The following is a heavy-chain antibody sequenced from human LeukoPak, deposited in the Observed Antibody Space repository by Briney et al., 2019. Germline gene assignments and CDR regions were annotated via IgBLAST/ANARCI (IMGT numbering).Heavy chain of an antibody. CDR3: AREGYCSGGSCYSDAFDI. J-gene: IGHJ3*02. CDR1: GFTVSSNY. V-gene: IGHV3-66*01. Sequence: GGSLTLSCAASGFTVSSNYMSWVRQAPGKGLEWVSVIYSGGSTYYADSVKGRFTISRDNSKNTLYLQMNSLRAEDTAVYYCAREGYCSGGSCYSDAFDIWGQGTWSPSLQ. D-gene: IGHD2-15*01. CDR2: IYSGGST.